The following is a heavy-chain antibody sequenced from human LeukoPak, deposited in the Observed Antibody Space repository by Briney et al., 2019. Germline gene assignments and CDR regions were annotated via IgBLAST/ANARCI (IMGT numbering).Heavy chain of an antibody. V-gene: IGHV3-30*18. CDR1: GFTFSSYG. CDR2: ISYDGSNK. Sequence: GGSLRLSCAASGFTFSSYGMHWVRQAPGKGLEWVAVISYDGSNKYYADSVKGRFTISRDNAKNSLYLQMNSLRAEDTALYYCAKARGASATPYYFDYWGQGTLVTVSS. J-gene: IGHJ4*02. CDR3: AKARGASATPYYFDY. D-gene: IGHD5-12*01.